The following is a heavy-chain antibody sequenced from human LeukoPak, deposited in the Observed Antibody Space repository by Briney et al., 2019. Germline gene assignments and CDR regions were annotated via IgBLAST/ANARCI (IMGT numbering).Heavy chain of an antibody. Sequence: GESLKISCKGSGYSFTTYWISWVRQMPGKGLEWMGRIDPSDSYTNYSPSFQGHVTISADKSVTTAYLQWSSLKASDTATYYCAIPYYDSSGLYYFDFWGQGTLVTVSS. CDR1: GYSFTTYW. CDR2: IDPSDSYT. CDR3: AIPYYDSSGLYYFDF. V-gene: IGHV5-10-1*01. J-gene: IGHJ4*02. D-gene: IGHD3-22*01.